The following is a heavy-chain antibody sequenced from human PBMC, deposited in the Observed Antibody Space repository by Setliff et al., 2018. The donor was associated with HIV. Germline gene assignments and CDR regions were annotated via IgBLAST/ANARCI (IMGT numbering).Heavy chain of an antibody. CDR1: GYTFTNFF. CDR3: ARGERFCSGGVCYPEDYFDY. CDR2: LKPSTGST. Sequence: ASVKVSCKASGYTFTNFFIHWVRQAPGQGLEWMGILKPSTGSTNYTEKFQGRVTMTRDTSSTTVYMELSRLSSDDAAVYYCARGERFCSGGVCYPEDYFDYWGQGTLVTVSS. J-gene: IGHJ4*02. D-gene: IGHD2-15*01. V-gene: IGHV1-46*01.